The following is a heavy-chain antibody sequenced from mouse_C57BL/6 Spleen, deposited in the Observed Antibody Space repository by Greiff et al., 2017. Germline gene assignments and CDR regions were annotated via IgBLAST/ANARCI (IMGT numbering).Heavy chain of an antibody. D-gene: IGHD2-4*01. V-gene: IGHV1-53*01. J-gene: IGHJ4*01. CDR1: GYTFTSYW. CDR3: ARSAIYYDYDDAMDY. CDR2: INPSNGGT. Sequence: QVHVKQSGTELVKPGASVKLSCKASGYTFTSYWMHWVKQRPGQGLEWIGNINPSNGGTNYNEKFKSKATLTVDKSSSTAYMQLSSLTSEDSAVYYCARSAIYYDYDDAMDYWGQGTSVTVSS.